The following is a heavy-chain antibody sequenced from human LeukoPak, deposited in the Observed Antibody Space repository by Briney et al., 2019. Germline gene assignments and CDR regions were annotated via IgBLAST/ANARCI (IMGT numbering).Heavy chain of an antibody. CDR1: GFTFSNYA. CDR2: ISYDGGNE. D-gene: IGHD5-12*01. J-gene: IGHJ4*02. Sequence: GGSLRLPCAASGFTFSNYAMHWVRQAPGKGLEWVAVISYDGGNEYCADSVKGRFTFSRDNSKNTLYLQMNSLRAEDTAVYYCAREGSGYYHFDYWGQGTLVTVSS. V-gene: IGHV3-30-3*01. CDR3: AREGSGYYHFDY.